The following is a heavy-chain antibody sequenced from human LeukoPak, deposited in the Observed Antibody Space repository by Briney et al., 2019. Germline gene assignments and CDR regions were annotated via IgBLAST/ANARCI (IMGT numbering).Heavy chain of an antibody. Sequence: PGGSLRLSCAASGFTFSSYEMNWVRQAPGKGLEWVSYISSSGSTIYYADSVKGRFTISRDNAKNSLYLQMNSLRAEDTAVYYCARGAYDILTGRYYYYMDVWGKGTTVTISS. CDR1: GFTFSSYE. V-gene: IGHV3-48*03. J-gene: IGHJ6*03. CDR2: ISSSGSTI. D-gene: IGHD3-9*01. CDR3: ARGAYDILTGRYYYYMDV.